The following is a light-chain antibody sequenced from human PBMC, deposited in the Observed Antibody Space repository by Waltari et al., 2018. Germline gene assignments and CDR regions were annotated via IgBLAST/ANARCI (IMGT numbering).Light chain of an antibody. CDR3: MQALKPPFT. CDR1: QSLLHGIEQTY. CDR2: RAS. J-gene: IGKJ3*01. V-gene: IGKV2-29*02. Sequence: DIVMTQTPLSLSVTPGEPASISCTSSQSLLHGIEQTYLYWFLQKPGQPPRLLIYRASNRFSGVADRFSGGGTGTSFTLNISRVEAEDVGIYYCMQALKPPFTFGPGTKLDIK.